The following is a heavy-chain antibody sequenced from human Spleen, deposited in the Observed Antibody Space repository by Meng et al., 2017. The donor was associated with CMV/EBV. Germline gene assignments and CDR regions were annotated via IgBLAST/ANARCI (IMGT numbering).Heavy chain of an antibody. J-gene: IGHJ5*02. Sequence: CAASGFPFSRYWMHWVRQAPGKGLVWVSRINSDGSSTSYADSVKGRFTISRDNAKNTLYLQMNSLRAEDTAVYYCARGAQHYFPDPWGQGTLVTVSS. CDR1: GFPFSRYW. CDR3: ARGAQHYFPDP. V-gene: IGHV3-74*01. CDR2: INSDGSST. D-gene: IGHD2/OR15-2a*01.